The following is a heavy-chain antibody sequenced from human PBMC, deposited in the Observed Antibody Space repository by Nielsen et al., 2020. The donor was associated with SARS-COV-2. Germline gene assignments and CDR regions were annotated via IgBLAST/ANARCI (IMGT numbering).Heavy chain of an antibody. J-gene: IGHJ4*02. CDR3: ARLDYGDLYFDY. V-gene: IGHV5-10-1*01. CDR1: GYSFTNYW. Sequence: KVSCKGSGYSFTNYWISWVRQMPGKGLEWMGRIDPSDSYTNYSPSFQGHVTISADKSISTAYLQWSSLKASDTAMYYCARLDYGDLYFDYWGQGTLVTVSS. D-gene: IGHD4-17*01. CDR2: IDPSDSYT.